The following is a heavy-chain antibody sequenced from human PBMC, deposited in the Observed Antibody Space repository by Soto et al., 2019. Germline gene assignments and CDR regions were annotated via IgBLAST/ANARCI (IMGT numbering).Heavy chain of an antibody. CDR3: AKDAVPYNGKWDWFDS. J-gene: IGHJ5*01. Sequence: DVQLLESGGGLVQPGVSLTLSCAASRFTFSDYAISWVRQAPGKGLECVSAIGGGGADTYYADSVKGRFTISRDNSRSTLYLQMNSLRDEDTAVYYCAKDAVPYNGKWDWFDSWGQGTLVTVSS. V-gene: IGHV3-23*01. D-gene: IGHD1-26*01. CDR1: RFTFSDYA. CDR2: IGGGGADT.